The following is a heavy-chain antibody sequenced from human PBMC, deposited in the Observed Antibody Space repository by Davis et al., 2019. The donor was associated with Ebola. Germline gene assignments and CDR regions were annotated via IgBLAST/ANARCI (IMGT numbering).Heavy chain of an antibody. D-gene: IGHD3-10*01. CDR1: GFTFSSYA. Sequence: GESLKIPCAASGFTFSSYAMSWVRQAPGKGLEWVSAISGSGGSTYYADSVKGRFTISRDNSKNTLYLQMNSLRAEDTAVYYCARDFWPGSGSLLLMFYYGMDVWGQGTTVTVSS. CDR2: ISGSGGST. CDR3: ARDFWPGSGSLLLMFYYGMDV. V-gene: IGHV3-23*01. J-gene: IGHJ6*02.